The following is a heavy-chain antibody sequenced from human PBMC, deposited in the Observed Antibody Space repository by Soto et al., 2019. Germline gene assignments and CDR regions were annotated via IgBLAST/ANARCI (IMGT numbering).Heavy chain of an antibody. CDR1: GGSISRSTYD. D-gene: IGHD1-7*01. Sequence: PSETLSLTCTVSGGSISRSTYDWGWIRQPPGKGLEWIGSIFNSGSTHYNPSLKSRVTVTVDTSKNQFSLKLTSVTAADSAVYYCARHVIAEGDWKYPFDYWGQGTLVTVS. V-gene: IGHV4-39*01. CDR3: ARHVIAEGDWKYPFDY. CDR2: IFNSGST. J-gene: IGHJ4*02.